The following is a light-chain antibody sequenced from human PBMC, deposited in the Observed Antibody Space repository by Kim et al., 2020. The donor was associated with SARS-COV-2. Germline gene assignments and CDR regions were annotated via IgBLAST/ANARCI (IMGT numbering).Light chain of an antibody. J-gene: IGLJ2*01. CDR2: DVI. V-gene: IGLV2-14*04. CDR3: SSYTSTTTVV. Sequence: GQSITISCTGTSSDFGAYNYVSWYQQHPGKAPKLMIYDVINRPSGVSNRFSGSKSGNTASLTISGLQAEDEADYYCSSYTSTTTVVFGGGTQLTVL. CDR1: SSDFGAYNY.